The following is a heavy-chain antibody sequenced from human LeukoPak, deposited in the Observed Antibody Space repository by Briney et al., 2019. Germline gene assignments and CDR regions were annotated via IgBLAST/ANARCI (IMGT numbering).Heavy chain of an antibody. CDR3: ASGDRVIWSGYNPLSYYMDV. CDR2: IVVGSGNT. CDR1: GFIFTSSA. Sequence: ASVKVSCKASGFIFTSSAMQWVRQARGQRLEWIGWIVVGSGNTNYAQKFQERVTITRDMSTSTAYMELSSLISEDAAVYYCASGDRVIWSGYNPLSYYMDVWGKGTTVTVSS. J-gene: IGHJ6*03. D-gene: IGHD3-3*01. V-gene: IGHV1-58*02.